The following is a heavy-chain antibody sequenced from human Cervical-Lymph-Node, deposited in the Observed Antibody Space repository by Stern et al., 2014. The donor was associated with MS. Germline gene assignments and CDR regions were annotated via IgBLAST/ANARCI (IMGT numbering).Heavy chain of an antibody. CDR1: GGSITDYF. V-gene: IGHV4-59*08. Sequence: QVQLQESGPGLVRPSETLSLTCTVSGGSITDYFWSLIRLPPGKGLEWIGYIYYSGSTNYNPSLKSRVTISVETSKNQSPLSLSSVTAADTAVYFCARHTWTIAVAEASFDYWGQGALVTVSS. J-gene: IGHJ4*02. CDR2: IYYSGST. CDR3: ARHTWTIAVAEASFDY. D-gene: IGHD6-19*01.